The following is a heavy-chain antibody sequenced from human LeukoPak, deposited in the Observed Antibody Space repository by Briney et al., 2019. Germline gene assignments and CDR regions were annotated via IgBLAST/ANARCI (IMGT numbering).Heavy chain of an antibody. CDR3: ARETSQKGAHYMDV. J-gene: IGHJ6*03. CDR1: GGSISSSYW. V-gene: IGHV4-4*02. Sequence: PSETLSLTCAVSGGSISSSYWWSWVRQPPGKGLEWIGDIYHSGSTNYNPSLRSRVTISVDKSKDQFSLKLSSVTAADTAMYYCARETSQKGAHYMDVWGKETTVTISS. D-gene: IGHD3-16*01. CDR2: IYHSGST.